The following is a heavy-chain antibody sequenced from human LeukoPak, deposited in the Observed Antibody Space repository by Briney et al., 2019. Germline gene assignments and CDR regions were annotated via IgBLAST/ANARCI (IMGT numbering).Heavy chain of an antibody. V-gene: IGHV3-48*01. Sequence: GGSLRLSCAASGFTFSSYSVNWVRQAPGKGLEWVSYISSSSSTIYYADSVKGRFTISRDNSKNTLYLQMNSLRAEDTAVYYCTEMATIRDYWGQGTLVTVSS. CDR2: ISSSSSTI. J-gene: IGHJ4*02. CDR1: GFTFSSYS. CDR3: TEMATIRDY. D-gene: IGHD5-24*01.